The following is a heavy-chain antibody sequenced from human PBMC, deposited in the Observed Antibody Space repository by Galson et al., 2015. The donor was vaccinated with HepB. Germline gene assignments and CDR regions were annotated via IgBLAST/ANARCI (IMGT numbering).Heavy chain of an antibody. J-gene: IGHJ2*01. CDR3: ARGGGDYVRSPYNF. CDR1: GDSISGYF. D-gene: IGHD4-17*01. CDR2: IFYSGST. Sequence: LSLTCSVSGDSISGYFWSWIRQPPGKGLEWVGYIFYSGSTDYNPSLKGRISMSIDTSKNQFSLKLTSVTAADTAVYFCARGGGDYVRSPYNFWGHGTLVTVSS. V-gene: IGHV4-59*01.